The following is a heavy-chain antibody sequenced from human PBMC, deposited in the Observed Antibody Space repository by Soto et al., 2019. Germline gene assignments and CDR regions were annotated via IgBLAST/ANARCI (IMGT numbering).Heavy chain of an antibody. Sequence: PSETLSLTCTVSGGSISSYYWSWIRQPPGKGLEWIGYIYYSGSTNYNPSLKSRVTISVDTSKNQFSLKLSSVTAADTAVYYCARQVAVAGTWNYYYYYMDVWGKGTKVTVSS. V-gene: IGHV4-59*08. CDR1: GGSISSYY. CDR3: ARQVAVAGTWNYYYYYMDV. CDR2: IYYSGST. D-gene: IGHD6-19*01. J-gene: IGHJ6*03.